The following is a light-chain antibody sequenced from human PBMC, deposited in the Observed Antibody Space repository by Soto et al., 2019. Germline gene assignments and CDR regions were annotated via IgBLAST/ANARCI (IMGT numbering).Light chain of an antibody. Sequence: DIPMTQSPSSVSASVGDGVTITCRASQGISSWLAWYQQKPGKAPKLLIYAASSLQSGVPSRFSGSGSGTDFTLTINGLQPEDFASYYCQQTMSFPFTFGGGTKVENK. J-gene: IGKJ4*01. CDR3: QQTMSFPFT. CDR1: QGISSW. CDR2: AAS. V-gene: IGKV1D-12*01.